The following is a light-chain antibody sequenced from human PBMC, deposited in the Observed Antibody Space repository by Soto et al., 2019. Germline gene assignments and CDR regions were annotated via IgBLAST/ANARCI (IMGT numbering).Light chain of an antibody. J-gene: IGKJ3*01. CDR3: QQYYSIWST. CDR2: WAS. CDR1: QSVLYSSNNKNY. Sequence: DIVMTQSPDSLAVSLGERATINCKSSQSVLYSSNNKNYLAWYQQKPGQPPKLLIYWASTRESGVPDRVSGSGSGTDFTLTISSLQAEDVAVYYCQQYYSIWSTCGPGNKVDIK. V-gene: IGKV4-1*01.